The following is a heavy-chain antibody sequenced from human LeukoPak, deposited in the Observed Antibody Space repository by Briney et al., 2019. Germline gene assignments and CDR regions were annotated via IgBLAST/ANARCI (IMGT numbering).Heavy chain of an antibody. J-gene: IGHJ4*02. CDR2: VDNDGSGS. CDR1: GFTFSSYY. Sequence: GGSLRLSCAASGFTFSSYYMHWVRQAPGKGLVWVSRVDNDGSGSIYADSVKGRFTISRDNARNSLYLQMNTLRAEDTAVYYCATEGFLVRGGYFDNWGQGTLVTVSA. D-gene: IGHD3-10*01. CDR3: ATEGFLVRGGYFDN. V-gene: IGHV3-74*01.